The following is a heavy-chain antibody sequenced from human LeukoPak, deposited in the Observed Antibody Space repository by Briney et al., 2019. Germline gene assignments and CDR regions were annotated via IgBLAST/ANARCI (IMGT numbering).Heavy chain of an antibody. D-gene: IGHD5-18*01. Sequence: GASVKVSCKASVYTFTSYYMHCGGQAPGQGLEGMGIIDPSGGGTSYAQKFQGRGTTTRDMPPTTDYMEVSSLRSEDTAVYHCATRTAPSGYSYGYNWFDPSGQGTLLTASS. V-gene: IGHV1-46*01. CDR1: VYTFTSYY. CDR2: IDPSGGGT. CDR3: ATRTAPSGYSYGYNWFDP. J-gene: IGHJ5*02.